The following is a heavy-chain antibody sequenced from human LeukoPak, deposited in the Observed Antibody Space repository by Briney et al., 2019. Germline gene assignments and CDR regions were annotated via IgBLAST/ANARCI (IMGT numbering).Heavy chain of an antibody. CDR1: GFTFTSSA. D-gene: IGHD3-22*01. Sequence: SVKVSCKAPGFTFTSSAVQWVRQARGQRLEWIGWIVVGSGNTNYAQKFQERVTITRDMSTSTAYMELSSLRSEDTAVYYCAASPDYYDSSGYSYYFDYWGQGTLVTVSS. J-gene: IGHJ4*02. CDR3: AASPDYYDSSGYSYYFDY. CDR2: IVVGSGNT. V-gene: IGHV1-58*01.